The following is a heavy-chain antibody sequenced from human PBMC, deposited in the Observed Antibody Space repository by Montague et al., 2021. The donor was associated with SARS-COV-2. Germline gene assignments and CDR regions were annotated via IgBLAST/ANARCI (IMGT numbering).Heavy chain of an antibody. CDR3: ATTIYDYVWGTRVEFDY. V-gene: IGHV2-70*01. Sequence: PALVRPTQTLTLTRTFSGFSLSTSGMCVSWIRQPPGKALEWLALXDWDDDKYYSTSLKTRLTISKYTSKNQVVLTMTNMDPVDTATYYCATTIYDYVWGTRVEFDYWGQGTLVTVSS. CDR2: XDWDDDK. D-gene: IGHD3-16*01. J-gene: IGHJ4*02. CDR1: GFSLSTSGMC.